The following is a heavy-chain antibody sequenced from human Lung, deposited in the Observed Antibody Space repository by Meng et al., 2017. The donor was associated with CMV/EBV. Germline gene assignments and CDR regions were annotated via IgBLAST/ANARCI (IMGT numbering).Heavy chain of an antibody. V-gene: IGHV3-13*01. CDR2: IGTVGDT. J-gene: IGHJ4*02. CDR1: GFTFSTYD. CDR3: ARARSPTHFDY. Sequence: GESLKISCTASGFTFSTYDFHWVRQPTGKGLEWVSSIGTVGDTYAIGSVKGRFIISREDAKNSVYLQMNGLRDGDTGLYYCARARSPTHFDYWGQGALVTVSS.